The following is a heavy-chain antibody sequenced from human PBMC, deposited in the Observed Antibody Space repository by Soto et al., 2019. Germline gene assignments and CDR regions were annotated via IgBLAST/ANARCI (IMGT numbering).Heavy chain of an antibody. V-gene: IGHV5-51*01. CDR1: GYSFTSYW. D-gene: IGHD2-21*02. Sequence: GESLKISCKGSGYSFTSYWIGWVRQMPGKGLEWMGIIYPGDSDTRYSPSFQGQVTISADKSISTAYLQWSSLKASDTAMYYCARRPAYCGGDCPNWFDPWGQGTLVTVSS. J-gene: IGHJ5*02. CDR3: ARRPAYCGGDCPNWFDP. CDR2: IYPGDSDT.